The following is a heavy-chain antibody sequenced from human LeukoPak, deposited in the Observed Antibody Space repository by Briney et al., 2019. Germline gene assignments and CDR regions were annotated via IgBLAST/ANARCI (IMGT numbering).Heavy chain of an antibody. V-gene: IGHV4-39*07. CDR1: GGSISSSSYY. D-gene: IGHD2-21*02. CDR3: ARAPTYCGGDCYSFPDY. CDR2: IYYSGST. J-gene: IGHJ4*02. Sequence: SETLSLTCSVSGGSISSSSYYWDWIRQPPGKGLEWIGSIYYSGSTYYNPSLKSRVTISVDTSKNQFSLKLSSVTAADTAVYYCARAPTYCGGDCYSFPDYWGQGTLVTVSS.